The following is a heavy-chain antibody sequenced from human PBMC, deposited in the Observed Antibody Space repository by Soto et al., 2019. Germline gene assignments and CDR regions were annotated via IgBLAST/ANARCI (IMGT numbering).Heavy chain of an antibody. D-gene: IGHD6-19*01. CDR3: ARESVADYYFDY. CDR2: INPDSGGT. V-gene: IGHV1-2*04. J-gene: IGHJ4*02. CDR1: GFTFSDYY. Sequence: ASVKVSCKASGFTFSDYYIHWLRQAPGQGPEWMGLINPDSGGTRFAQKFQGWVTMTRDTSINTAYMELSRLRSDDTAVYYCARESVADYYFDYWGQGTLVTVSS.